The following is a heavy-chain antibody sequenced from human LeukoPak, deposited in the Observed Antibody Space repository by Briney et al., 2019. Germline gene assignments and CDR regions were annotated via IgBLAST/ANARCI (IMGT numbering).Heavy chain of an antibody. CDR3: ATYAVWGSYFDY. CDR1: GGSISSGDYY. D-gene: IGHD3-16*01. Sequence: PSETLSLTCTVSGGSISSGDYYWSWIRQHPGKGLEWIGYIYYSGSTYYNPSLKSRVTISVDTSKNQFSLKLSSVTAADTAVYYCATYAVWGSYFDYWGQGTLVTVSS. J-gene: IGHJ4*02. V-gene: IGHV4-31*03. CDR2: IYYSGST.